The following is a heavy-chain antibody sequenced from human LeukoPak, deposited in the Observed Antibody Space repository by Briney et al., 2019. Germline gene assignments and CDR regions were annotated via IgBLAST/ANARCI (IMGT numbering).Heavy chain of an antibody. CDR2: INHSGST. D-gene: IGHD3-3*01. J-gene: IGHJ5*02. Sequence: SETLSLTCAVYGGSFSGYYWSWIRQPPGKGLEWIGEINHSGSTNYNPPLKSRVTISVDTSKNQFSLKLSSVTAADTAVYYCARGPYDFWSGYKNWFDPWGQGTLVTVSS. V-gene: IGHV4-34*01. CDR3: ARGPYDFWSGYKNWFDP. CDR1: GGSFSGYY.